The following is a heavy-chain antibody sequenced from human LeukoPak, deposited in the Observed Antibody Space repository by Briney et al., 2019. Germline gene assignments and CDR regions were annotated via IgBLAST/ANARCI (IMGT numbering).Heavy chain of an antibody. D-gene: IGHD5-18*01. CDR1: GGSISSGDYY. Sequence: PSETLSLTCTVSGGSISSGDYYWSWLRQPPGKGLEWIGYIYYSGSTYYNPSLKSRVTISVDTSKNQFSLKLSSVTAADTAVYYCARAIPYSYGYWSTNWFDPWGQGTLVTVSS. J-gene: IGHJ5*02. V-gene: IGHV4-30-4*01. CDR3: ARAIPYSYGYWSTNWFDP. CDR2: IYYSGST.